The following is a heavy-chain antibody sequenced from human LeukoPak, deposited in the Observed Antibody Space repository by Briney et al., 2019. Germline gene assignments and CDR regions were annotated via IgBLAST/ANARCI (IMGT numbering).Heavy chain of an antibody. V-gene: IGHV4-30-4*08. Sequence: SQTLSLTCTVSGGSISSGDYYWSWIRQPPGKGLEWIGYIYYSGSTYYNPSLKSRVTISVDTSKNQFSLKLSSVTAADTAVYYCAREGLRFLEWLREYYMDVWGKGTTVTVSS. J-gene: IGHJ6*03. D-gene: IGHD3-3*01. CDR1: GGSISSGDYY. CDR3: AREGLRFLEWLREYYMDV. CDR2: IYYSGST.